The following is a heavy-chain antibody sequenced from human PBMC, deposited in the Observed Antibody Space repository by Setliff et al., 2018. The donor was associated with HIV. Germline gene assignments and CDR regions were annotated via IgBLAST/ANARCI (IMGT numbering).Heavy chain of an antibody. CDR3: ARDLYSSSWYPAYYYYYGMDV. D-gene: IGHD6-13*01. J-gene: IGHJ6*02. CDR2: IYNSAST. CDR1: GDSISTDY. Sequence: SETLSLTCTVSGDSISTDYWTWIRQPPGKGLEWIGYIYNSASTSYNPSLKSRVTISVDTSKNQFSLRLRSVTAADTALYYCARDLYSSSWYPAYYYYYGMDVWGQGTTVTVSS. V-gene: IGHV4-4*09.